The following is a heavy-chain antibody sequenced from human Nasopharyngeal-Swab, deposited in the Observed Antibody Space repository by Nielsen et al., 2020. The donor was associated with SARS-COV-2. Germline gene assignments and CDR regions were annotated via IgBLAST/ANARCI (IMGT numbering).Heavy chain of an antibody. CDR2: IIPMFGTA. J-gene: IGHJ4*02. CDR1: GGTFSSYA. Sequence: SVKVSCKASGGTFSSYAFSWVRQAPGQGLEWMGGIIPMFGTANHAQNFQDRVTITADKSRSTVYMELSSLRSEDTAVYYCARWAGSANTQFWSGPFDYRGQGTLVTVSS. D-gene: IGHD3-3*01. CDR3: ARWAGSANTQFWSGPFDY. V-gene: IGHV1-69*06.